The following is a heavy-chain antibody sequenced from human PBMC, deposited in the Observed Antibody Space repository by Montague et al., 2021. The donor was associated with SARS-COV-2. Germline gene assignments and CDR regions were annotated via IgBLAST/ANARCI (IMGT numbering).Heavy chain of an antibody. V-gene: IGHV4-39*01. CDR2: IYDGGST. CDR1: GDSIRNSEYS. D-gene: IGHD1-14*01. J-gene: IGHJ4*02. CDR3: ATRTRYPQNDFGF. Sequence: SETRSLTCTVSGDSIRNSEYSWGWVRQPPGNGLEWIGNIYDGGSTFYNPSLKSRVIIFVDTSKNQFSLKLSSVTAADTAVYYCATRTRYPQNDFGFWGQGTLVTVSS.